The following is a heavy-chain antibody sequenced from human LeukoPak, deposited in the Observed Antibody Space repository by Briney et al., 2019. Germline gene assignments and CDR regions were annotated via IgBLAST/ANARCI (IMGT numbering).Heavy chain of an antibody. Sequence: GGSLRLSCAASGFTFSSYGMHWVRQAPGKGLEWVSYISSSSSTIYYADSVKGRFTISRDNAKNSLYLQMNSLRAEDTAVYYCARGLKSMDVWGQGTTVTVSS. V-gene: IGHV3-48*01. J-gene: IGHJ6*02. CDR3: ARGLKSMDV. CDR2: ISSSSSTI. CDR1: GFTFSSYG.